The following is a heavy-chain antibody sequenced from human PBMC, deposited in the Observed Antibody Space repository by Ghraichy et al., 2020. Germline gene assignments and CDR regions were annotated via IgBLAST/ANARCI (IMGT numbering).Heavy chain of an antibody. Sequence: SVKVSCKASGYTFTTYAMHWVRQAPGQRLEWMGWINPGNGNTKYSQKFQGRVTIAWDTSASTAYMELSSLRSEDTALYYCARAPVGLQVAGSGWFDPWGQGTLGTVSS. V-gene: IGHV1-3*01. CDR2: INPGNGNT. D-gene: IGHD6-19*01. CDR3: ARAPVGLQVAGSGWFDP. CDR1: GYTFTTYA. J-gene: IGHJ5*02.